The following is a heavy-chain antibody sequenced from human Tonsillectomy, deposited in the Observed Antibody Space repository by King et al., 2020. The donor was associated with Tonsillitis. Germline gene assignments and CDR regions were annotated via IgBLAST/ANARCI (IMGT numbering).Heavy chain of an antibody. Sequence: QLVQSGAEVKKPGESLKISCKGSGYSFTSYWIGWVRQMPGKGLEWMGIIYPGDSDTRYSPSFQGQVTISADKSISTAYLQWSSLKASDTAMYYCARVIAVAGTREYFDYWGQGTLVTVSS. J-gene: IGHJ4*02. CDR3: ARVIAVAGTREYFDY. CDR2: IYPGDSDT. D-gene: IGHD6-19*01. CDR1: GYSFTSYW. V-gene: IGHV5-51*01.